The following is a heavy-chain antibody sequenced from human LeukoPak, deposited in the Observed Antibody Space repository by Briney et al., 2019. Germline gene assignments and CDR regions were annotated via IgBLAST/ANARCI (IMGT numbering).Heavy chain of an antibody. CDR3: ARHVGGYCSSTSCYTAYDMDV. CDR1: GGSISSSSYY. V-gene: IGHV4-39*01. CDR2: IYYSGST. D-gene: IGHD2-2*02. J-gene: IGHJ6*03. Sequence: SETLSLTCTVSGGSISSSSYYWGWIRQPPGKGLEWIGSIYYSGSTYYNPSLKSRVTISVDTSKNQFSLKLSSVTAADTAVYYCARHVGGYCSSTSCYTAYDMDVWGKGTTVAVSS.